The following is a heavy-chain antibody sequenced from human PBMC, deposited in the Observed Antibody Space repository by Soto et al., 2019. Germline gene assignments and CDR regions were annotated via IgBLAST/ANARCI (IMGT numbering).Heavy chain of an antibody. D-gene: IGHD7-27*01. CDR2: IIPIFGTA. CDR3: ASRNWGEPYFDY. Sequence: SVKVSCKASGGTFSSYAISWVRQAPGQGLEWMGGIIPIFGTANYAQKFQGRVTITADESTSTAYMELSSLRSEDTAVYYCASRNWGEPYFDYWGQGTLVTVSS. J-gene: IGHJ4*02. CDR1: GGTFSSYA. V-gene: IGHV1-69*13.